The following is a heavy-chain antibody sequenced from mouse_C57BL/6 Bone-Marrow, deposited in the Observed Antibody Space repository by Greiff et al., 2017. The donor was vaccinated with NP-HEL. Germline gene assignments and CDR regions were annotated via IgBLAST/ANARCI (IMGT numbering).Heavy chain of an antibody. D-gene: IGHD3-2*02. J-gene: IGHJ3*01. CDR3: AREGTAQVSFAY. CDR1: GYTFTDYY. CDR2: IYPGSGNT. V-gene: IGHV1-76*01. Sequence: QVQLQQSGAELVRPGASVKLSCKASGYTFTDYYINWVKPRPGQGLEWIARIYPGSGNTYYNEKFKGKATLTAEKSSSTAYMQLSSLTSEDSAVYFCAREGTAQVSFAYWGQGTLVTVSA.